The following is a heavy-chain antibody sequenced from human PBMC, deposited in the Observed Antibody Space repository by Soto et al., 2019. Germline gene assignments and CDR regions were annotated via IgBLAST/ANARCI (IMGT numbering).Heavy chain of an antibody. CDR3: ARVVTVVKSFHYWYFDL. J-gene: IGHJ2*01. D-gene: IGHD2-15*01. CDR1: GGTFSSYA. CDR2: IIPIFGTA. Sequence: QVQLVQSGAEVKKPGSSVKVSCKASGGTFSSYAISWVRQAPGQGLEWMGGIIPIFGTANYAQKFQGRVTIPAAXSXSXXYMELSSLRSEDTAVYYCARVVTVVKSFHYWYFDLWGRGTLVTVSS. V-gene: IGHV1-69*12.